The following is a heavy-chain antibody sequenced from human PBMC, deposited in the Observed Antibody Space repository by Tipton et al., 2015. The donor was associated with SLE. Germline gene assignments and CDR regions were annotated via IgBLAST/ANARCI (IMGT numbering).Heavy chain of an antibody. Sequence: TLSLTCTVSGGFISSHYWSWIRQPPGKGLEWIGYIYYSGSTNYNPSLKSRVTISVDTSKNQFSLRLTSVTAPDTAVFYCARGPGTSSSHWGQGTLVTVSS. CDR2: IYYSGST. D-gene: IGHD6-6*01. V-gene: IGHV4-59*08. CDR1: GGFISSHY. J-gene: IGHJ4*02. CDR3: ARGPGTSSSH.